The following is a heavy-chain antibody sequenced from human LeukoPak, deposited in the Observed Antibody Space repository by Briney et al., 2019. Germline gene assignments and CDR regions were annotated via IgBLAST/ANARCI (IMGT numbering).Heavy chain of an antibody. D-gene: IGHD3-10*01. Sequence: PSQTLSLTCTVSGGSISSGDYYWSWIRQPPGKGLEWIGYIYYSGSTYYNPSLKSRVTISVDTSKNQFSLKLSSVTAADTAVYYCARVDYYGSGPFDYWGQGTLVTVSS. CDR2: IYYSGST. CDR3: ARVDYYGSGPFDY. V-gene: IGHV4-30-4*08. CDR1: GGSISSGDYY. J-gene: IGHJ4*02.